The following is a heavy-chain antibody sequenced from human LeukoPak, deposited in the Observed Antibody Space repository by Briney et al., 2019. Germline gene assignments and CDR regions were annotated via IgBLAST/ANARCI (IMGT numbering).Heavy chain of an antibody. V-gene: IGHV3-7*04. CDR3: ARGDKFSGDY. Sequence: GGSLRLSCAASGFTFSTYWMSWVRQAPGKGLDWVANIHQDGNEKYYVDSVKGRFTISRDNAENSLYLQMNSLRAEDTAVYYCARGDKFSGDYWGQGTLVTVSS. CDR1: GFTFSTYW. J-gene: IGHJ4*02. D-gene: IGHD2-15*01. CDR2: IHQDGNEK.